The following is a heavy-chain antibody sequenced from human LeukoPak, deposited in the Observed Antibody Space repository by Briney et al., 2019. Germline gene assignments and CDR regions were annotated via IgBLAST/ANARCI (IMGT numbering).Heavy chain of an antibody. CDR1: GFTVSSNY. J-gene: IGHJ4*02. V-gene: IGHV3-66*01. CDR3: ARESSGYHFVY. D-gene: IGHD3-22*01. CDR2: IYSGGST. Sequence: GGSLRLSCAASGFTVSSNYMSWVRQAPGKGLEWVSVIYSGGSTYYADSVKGRFTISRDNSKNTLYLQMNSLRAEDTAVYYCARESSGYHFVYWGQGTLVTLSS.